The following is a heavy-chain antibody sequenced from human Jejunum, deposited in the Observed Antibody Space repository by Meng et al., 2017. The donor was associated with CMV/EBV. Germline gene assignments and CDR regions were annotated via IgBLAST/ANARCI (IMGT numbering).Heavy chain of an antibody. Sequence: FTFSNYWMHWVRQTPKGLEWVSRISGDGSSTAYADSVAGRFTISRDNAENTLFLQMDSLGAEDTAVYYCAREPYCSSTSCSRAFGPWGRGTLVTVSS. V-gene: IGHV3-74*01. CDR2: ISGDGSST. J-gene: IGHJ5*02. CDR1: FTFSNYW. CDR3: AREPYCSSTSCSRAFGP. D-gene: IGHD2-2*01.